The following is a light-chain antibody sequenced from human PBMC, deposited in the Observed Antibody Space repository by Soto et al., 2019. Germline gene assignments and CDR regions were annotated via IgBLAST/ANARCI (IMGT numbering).Light chain of an antibody. CDR2: NVN. CDR1: SSDVGSYDY. J-gene: IGLJ1*01. CDR3: FSYTSSGTYV. Sequence: QSALIQPPSVSGSPGQSVTISCTGTSSDVGSYDYVSWYQQHPGTVPKPMIYNVNTRPSGVPDRFSGSKSGNTASMTISGLQAEDGTDYYCFSYTSSGTYVFGTGTKVTVL. V-gene: IGLV2-18*02.